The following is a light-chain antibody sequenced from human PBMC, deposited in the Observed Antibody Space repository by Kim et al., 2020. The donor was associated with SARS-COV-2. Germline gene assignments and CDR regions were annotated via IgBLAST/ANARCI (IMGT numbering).Light chain of an antibody. CDR2: GGY. V-gene: IGKV3-15*01. Sequence: SVSPGERATLSCRASQSISSNLAWYQQKPGQAPRLLMYGGYTRATDIPARFSGSGSGTEFTLTISSLQSEDFAIYYCQHYNNWWAFGQGTKVDIK. CDR1: QSISSN. CDR3: QHYNNWWA. J-gene: IGKJ1*01.